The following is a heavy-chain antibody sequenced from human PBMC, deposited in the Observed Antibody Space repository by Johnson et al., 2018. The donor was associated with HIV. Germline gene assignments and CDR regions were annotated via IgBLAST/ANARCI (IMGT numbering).Heavy chain of an antibody. J-gene: IGHJ3*02. CDR2: IWHDGRDV. Sequence: QVQLVESGGGVVQPGRSLRLSCAASGFTFSSYGMHWVRQAPGKGLEWVAVIWHDGRDVYYADSVKGRFTVSRDNSKNAVYLQMNSLGAGDTAVYYCAKDQHGPLVPTVMRDDAFDIWGQGTMVTVSS. CDR1: GFTFSSYG. D-gene: IGHD5-12*01. V-gene: IGHV3-33*03. CDR3: AKDQHGPLVPTVMRDDAFDI.